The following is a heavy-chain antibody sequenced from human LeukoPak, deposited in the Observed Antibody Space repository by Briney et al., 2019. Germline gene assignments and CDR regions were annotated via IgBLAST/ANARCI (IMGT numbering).Heavy chain of an antibody. CDR1: GFTFNSYA. J-gene: IGHJ4*02. Sequence: GGSLRLSCAASGFTFNSYAMHWVRQAPGRGLEWVAVISYDGSNKYYADSVKGRFTISRDNSKNTLYLQMNSLRADDTAVYYCARDGRNYYDRSGYYSALAYWGQGTLVTVSS. D-gene: IGHD3-22*01. V-gene: IGHV3-30-3*01. CDR2: ISYDGSNK. CDR3: ARDGRNYYDRSGYYSALAY.